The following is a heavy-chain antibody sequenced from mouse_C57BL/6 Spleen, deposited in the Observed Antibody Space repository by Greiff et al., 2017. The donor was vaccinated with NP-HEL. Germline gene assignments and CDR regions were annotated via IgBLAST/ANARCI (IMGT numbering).Heavy chain of an antibody. CDR1: GFTFSSYG. Sequence: EVQVVESGGDLVKPGGSLKLSCAASGFTFSSYGMSWVRQTPDKRLEWVATISSGGSYTYYPDSVKGRFTISRDNAKNTLYLQMSSLKSEDTAMYYCASHYYGSSSYYFDYWGQGTTLTVSS. V-gene: IGHV5-6*01. CDR2: ISSGGSYT. CDR3: ASHYYGSSSYYFDY. D-gene: IGHD1-1*01. J-gene: IGHJ2*01.